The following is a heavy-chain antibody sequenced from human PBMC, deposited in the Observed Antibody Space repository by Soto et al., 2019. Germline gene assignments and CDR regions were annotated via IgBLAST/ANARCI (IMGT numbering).Heavy chain of an antibody. CDR3: AKDSRIVVVTAPYDY. CDR2: ISYDGSNK. J-gene: IGHJ4*02. CDR1: GFTFSSYG. D-gene: IGHD2-21*02. V-gene: IGHV3-30*18. Sequence: QVQLVESGGGVVQPGRSLRLSCAASGFTFSSYGMHWVRQAPGKGLEWVAVISYDGSNKYYADSVKGRFTISRDNSKNTLYLQMCSLRAEDTAVYYCAKDSRIVVVTAPYDYWRQGTLVTVSS.